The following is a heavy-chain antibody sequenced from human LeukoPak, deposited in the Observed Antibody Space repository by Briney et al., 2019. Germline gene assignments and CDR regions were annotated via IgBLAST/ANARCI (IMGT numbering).Heavy chain of an antibody. CDR3: ARDGLGDYFDY. J-gene: IGHJ4*02. D-gene: IGHD3/OR15-3a*01. V-gene: IGHV3-74*03. CDR2: IDSNGGGA. Sequence: GGSLRLSCATSGFTFNIYWMQWVRQVPGKGLVWVSRIDSNGGGATYADSVKGRFTTSRDNGKNTLYLQMNSLRAEDTAVYYCARDGLGDYFDYWGQGTLVTVSS. CDR1: GFTFNIYW.